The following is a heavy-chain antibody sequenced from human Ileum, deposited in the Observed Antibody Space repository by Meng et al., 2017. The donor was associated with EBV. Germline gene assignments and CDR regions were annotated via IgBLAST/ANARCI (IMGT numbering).Heavy chain of an antibody. CDR2: MNPNRGNT. V-gene: IGHV1-8*01. J-gene: IGHJ4*02. Sequence: QVQRVQSGVEVKKPRASVKVSCKASGYTFTSYDINWVRQGTGQGLEGMGWMNPNRGNTGYAQKFQGRVTMTRNISKSTAYMDLSSLRSEDTAVYYCATGVADFEYWGQGTLVTVSS. CDR1: GYTFTSYD. CDR3: ATGVADFEY. D-gene: IGHD6-19*01.